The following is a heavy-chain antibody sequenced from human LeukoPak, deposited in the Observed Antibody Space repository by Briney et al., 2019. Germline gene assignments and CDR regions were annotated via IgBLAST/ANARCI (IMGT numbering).Heavy chain of an antibody. CDR1: GYTFTSYG. CDR3: ARVSATVESFDP. J-gene: IGHJ5*02. V-gene: IGHV1-18*01. D-gene: IGHD4-11*01. Sequence: ASVKVSCKASGYTFTSYGISWVRQAPGQGLEWMGWISAYNGNTNYAQKLQGRVTMTTDTSTSTAYMGLRSLRSDDTAVYYCARVSATVESFDPWGQGTLVTVSS. CDR2: ISAYNGNT.